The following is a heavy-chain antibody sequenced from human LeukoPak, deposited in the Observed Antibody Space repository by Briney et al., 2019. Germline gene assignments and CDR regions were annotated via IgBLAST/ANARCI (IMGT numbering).Heavy chain of an antibody. D-gene: IGHD6-13*01. J-gene: IGHJ4*02. V-gene: IGHV4-59*01. CDR3: ARSESAPIAAAGSFDY. CDR2: IYHSGST. Sequence: SETLSLTCAVYGGSFSSYYWSWIRQPPGKGLEWIGYIYHSGSTNYNPSLKSRVTISVDTSKNQFSLKLSSVTAADTAVYYCARSESAPIAAAGSFDYWGQGTLVTVSS. CDR1: GGSFSSYY.